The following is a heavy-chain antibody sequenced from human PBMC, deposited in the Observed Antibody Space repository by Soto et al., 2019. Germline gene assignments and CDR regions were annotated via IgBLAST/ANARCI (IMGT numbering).Heavy chain of an antibody. CDR3: ARDHTKWLSDDYAL. D-gene: IGHD2-8*01. J-gene: IGHJ3*01. V-gene: IGHV1-18*01. CDR2: ISPYTGKA. CDR1: GYTFMHYD. Sequence: QVQLVQSGADVKKTGASVKLSCKASGYTFMHYDIGWVRHAPGQGPEWLGRISPYTGKADYPEKLQGRVTMTTGTPTTAATPVLCSLRPVDAPVYYCARDHTKWLSDDYALWGQGTMVTVSS.